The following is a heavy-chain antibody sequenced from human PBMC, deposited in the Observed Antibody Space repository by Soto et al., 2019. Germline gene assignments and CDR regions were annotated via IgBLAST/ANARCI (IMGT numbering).Heavy chain of an antibody. D-gene: IGHD3-3*01. Sequence: ASVKLSCKACGYTFTSYYMHWVRQAPKQGLEWMGIINPSGGSTSYAQKFQGRVTMTRDTSTSTVYMELSSLRSEDTAVYYCARGGRITIFGVVLFDYWGQGTLVTVSS. J-gene: IGHJ4*02. CDR3: ARGGRITIFGVVLFDY. CDR2: INPSGGST. CDR1: GYTFTSYY. V-gene: IGHV1-46*01.